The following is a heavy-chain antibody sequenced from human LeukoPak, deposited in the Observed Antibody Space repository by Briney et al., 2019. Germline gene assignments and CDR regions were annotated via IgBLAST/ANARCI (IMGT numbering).Heavy chain of an antibody. J-gene: IGHJ6*03. D-gene: IGHD1-14*01. CDR3: ARASITYYYYYYMGV. CDR2: IHYSGSA. Sequence: SETLSLTCTVSGGSITNYYWTWIRQPPGKGLEWIGYIHYSGSANYNPSLKSRVTISVDTSKNQFSLKLSSVTAADTAVYYCARASITYYYYYYMGVWGKGTTVTVSS. CDR1: GGSITNYY. V-gene: IGHV4-59*01.